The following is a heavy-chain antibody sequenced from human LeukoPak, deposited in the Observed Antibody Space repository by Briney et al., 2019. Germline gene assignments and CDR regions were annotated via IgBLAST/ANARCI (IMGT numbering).Heavy chain of an antibody. CDR3: AKDIRQYQLLTLDY. Sequence: PGGSLRLSCAASGFTFDDYAMHWVRQAPGKGLEWVSGISWNSGSIGYADSVKGRFTISRDNAKNSLYLQMNSLRAEDTALYYCAKDIRQYQLLTLDYWGQGTLVTVSS. CDR2: ISWNSGSI. D-gene: IGHD2-2*01. J-gene: IGHJ4*02. CDR1: GFTFDDYA. V-gene: IGHV3-9*01.